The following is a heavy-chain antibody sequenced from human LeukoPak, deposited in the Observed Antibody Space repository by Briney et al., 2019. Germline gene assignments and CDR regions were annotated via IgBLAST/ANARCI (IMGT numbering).Heavy chain of an antibody. V-gene: IGHV3-23*01. D-gene: IGHD3-16*01. CDR2: IGVSGGNT. Sequence: PGGSLRLSCAASGFTFSSYAMSWVRQGPGKGLEWVSAIGVSGGNTYYADSAKGRFTISRDNSKNTLYLQMNSLRAEDTAIYYCAKDGGSSGSLYYFDYWGQGTLVTVSS. CDR1: GFTFSSYA. J-gene: IGHJ4*02. CDR3: AKDGGSSGSLYYFDY.